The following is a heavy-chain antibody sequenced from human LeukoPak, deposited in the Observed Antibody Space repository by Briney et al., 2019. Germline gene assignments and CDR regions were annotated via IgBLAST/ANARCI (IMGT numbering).Heavy chain of an antibody. CDR2: IIPILGIA. CDR1: GGTFSSYT. J-gene: IGHJ3*02. V-gene: IGHV1-69*02. CDR3: ASDFGDDAFDI. Sequence: SVKVSCKASGGTFSSYTISWVRQARGQGLEWMGRIIPILGIANYAQKFQGRVTITADKSTSTAYVERRSLRSEDTAVYYCASDFGDDAFDIWGQGTMVTVSS. D-gene: IGHD3-16*01.